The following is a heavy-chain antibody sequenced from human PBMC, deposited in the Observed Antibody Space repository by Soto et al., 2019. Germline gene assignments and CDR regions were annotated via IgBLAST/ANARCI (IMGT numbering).Heavy chain of an antibody. J-gene: IGHJ3*02. CDR1: GGSVSSSNW. CDR3: ARVPGVVVSADDAFDI. V-gene: IGHV4-4*02. Sequence: QVQLQESGPGLVKPSGTLSLTCAVSGGSVSSSNWWSWVRQSPGKGLEWMGEIYHSGSAHYNPSLKRRATISLDKSKHQFSLGLTSVTAADTAVYYCARVPGVVVSADDAFDIWGPGTRVIVSS. D-gene: IGHD2-21*02. CDR2: IYHSGSA.